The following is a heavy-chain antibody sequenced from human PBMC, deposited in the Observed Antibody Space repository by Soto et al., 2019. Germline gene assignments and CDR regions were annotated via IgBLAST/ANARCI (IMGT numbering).Heavy chain of an antibody. Sequence: SETLSLTCTVSGGSISSSSYYWGWIRQPPGKGLEWIGSIYYSGSTYYNPSLKSRVTISVDTSKNQFSLKLSSVTAADTAVYYCARQVRAWIDYGGPGDYFDYWGQGTLVTVSS. CDR1: GGSISSSSYY. V-gene: IGHV4-39*01. CDR3: ARQVRAWIDYGGPGDYFDY. CDR2: IYYSGST. D-gene: IGHD4-17*01. J-gene: IGHJ4*02.